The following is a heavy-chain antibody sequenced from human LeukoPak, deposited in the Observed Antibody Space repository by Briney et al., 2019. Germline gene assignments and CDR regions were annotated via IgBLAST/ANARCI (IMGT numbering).Heavy chain of an antibody. Sequence: SETLSLTCTVSGDSISSYYWSWIRQPPGKGLESIGYISYSGSTTYNPSLKSRVTISVDTSKNQFSLKLSSLTAADTAVYYCARGAVAASRPFYDYWGQGTLVTVSS. CDR2: ISYSGST. J-gene: IGHJ4*02. D-gene: IGHD6-19*01. CDR3: ARGAVAASRPFYDY. V-gene: IGHV4-59*01. CDR1: GDSISSYY.